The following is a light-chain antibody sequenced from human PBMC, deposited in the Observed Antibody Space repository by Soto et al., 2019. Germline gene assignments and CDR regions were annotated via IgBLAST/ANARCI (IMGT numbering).Light chain of an antibody. J-gene: IGKJ1*01. CDR2: LGS. Sequence: DIVMTQSPLSLPVTPGEPASISCRSSQSLLHSNGYNYLDWYLQKPGQSPQLLIYLGSNRASGVPDRFSGSGSGTDFTLTISRVEAEDVGVYYCMQATQSSWTFGQGTKGDIK. CDR1: QSLLHSNGYNY. V-gene: IGKV2-28*01. CDR3: MQATQSSWT.